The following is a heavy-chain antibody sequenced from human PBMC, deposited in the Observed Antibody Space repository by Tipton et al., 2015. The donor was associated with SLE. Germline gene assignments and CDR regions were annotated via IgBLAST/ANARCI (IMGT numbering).Heavy chain of an antibody. CDR1: GGSISTGGYY. CDR3: ARQRLRLLSPLDA. Sequence: LRLSCTVSGGSISTGGYYWGWIRQSPGKGLEWIACVCNSVSTNYDPSLKSRGTISVDTSKNHFSLELTSVTAADTAVYYCARQRLRLLSPLDAWGQGTTVTVS. D-gene: IGHD3-10*01. CDR2: VCNSVST. V-gene: IGHV4-61*02. J-gene: IGHJ6*02.